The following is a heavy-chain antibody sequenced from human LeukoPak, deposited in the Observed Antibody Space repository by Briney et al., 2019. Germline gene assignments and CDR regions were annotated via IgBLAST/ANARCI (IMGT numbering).Heavy chain of an antibody. Sequence: PSETLSLTCAVYGGSFSGYYWSWIRQPPGKGLEWIGEINHSGSTNYNPSLKSRVTISVDTSKNQFSLKLSSVTAADTAVYYCAIYTIFGVVSFDPWGQGTLVTVSS. V-gene: IGHV4-34*01. J-gene: IGHJ5*02. CDR3: AIYTIFGVVSFDP. CDR2: INHSGST. CDR1: GGSFSGYY. D-gene: IGHD3-3*01.